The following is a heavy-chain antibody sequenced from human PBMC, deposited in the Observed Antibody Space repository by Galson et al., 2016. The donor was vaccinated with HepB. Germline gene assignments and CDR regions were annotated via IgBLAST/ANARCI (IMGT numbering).Heavy chain of an antibody. CDR2: IYYSGST. J-gene: IGHJ2*01. V-gene: IGHV4-59*01. D-gene: IGHD3-10*01. Sequence: ETLSLTCTVSGGSISTYYWNWIRQPPGKGLEWIGYIYYSGSTNYNPSLKSRVTLSVDTSKNQFPLKLTSVTAADTAVYYCARDSAGSFDLWGRGTLVTVAS. CDR3: ARDSAGSFDL. CDR1: GGSISTYY.